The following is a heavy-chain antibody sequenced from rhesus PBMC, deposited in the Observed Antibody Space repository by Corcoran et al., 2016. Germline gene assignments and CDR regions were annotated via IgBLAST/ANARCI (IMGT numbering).Heavy chain of an antibody. Sequence: QLLLQESGPGLVKPSETLSLSCAVSGGSLTNNYWTWIRQPPGKGLEWTGHISGKDAATHHTPSLKCRVTPSTDTSNNQFSLTLTSVTAADTAVYYCASHLQLQLGIDYWGQGVLVTVSS. V-gene: IGHV4-173*01. CDR1: GGSLTNNY. CDR3: ASHLQLQLGIDY. D-gene: IGHD2-39*01. J-gene: IGHJ4*01. CDR2: ISGKDAAT.